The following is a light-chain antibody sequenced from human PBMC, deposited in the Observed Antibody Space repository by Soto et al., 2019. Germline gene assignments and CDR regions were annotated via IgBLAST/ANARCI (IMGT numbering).Light chain of an antibody. CDR3: QQYGSSPVT. CDR1: QSVSSSY. CDR2: GAS. J-gene: IGKJ1*01. Sequence: EFVLTQSPGTLSLSPGERATLSCRASQSVSSSYLAWYQRKPGQAPRLLIYGASSRATGIPDRFSGSGSGTDFTLSISRLEPEDFAVYYCQQYGSSPVTFGQGTKVEIK. V-gene: IGKV3-20*01.